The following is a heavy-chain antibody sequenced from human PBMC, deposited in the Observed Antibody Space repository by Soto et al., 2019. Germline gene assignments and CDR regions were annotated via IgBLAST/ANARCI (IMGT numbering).Heavy chain of an antibody. CDR1: GFTFSNYI. CDR2: ILHDGNNK. J-gene: IGHJ2*01. D-gene: IGHD5-18*01. V-gene: IGHV3-30-3*01. Sequence: PGGSLRLSCAASGFTFSNYIMHWVRQAPGKGLEWVAIILHDGNNKYYADSVKGRFTISRDNSKNTLYLQMNSLRAEDTAVYYCAGDPLWGTAMVLWYFDLWGRGTRCTVSS. CDR3: AGDPLWGTAMVLWYFDL.